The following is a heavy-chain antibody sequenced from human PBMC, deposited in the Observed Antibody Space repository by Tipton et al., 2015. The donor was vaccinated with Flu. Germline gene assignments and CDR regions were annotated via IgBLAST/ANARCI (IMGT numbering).Heavy chain of an antibody. J-gene: IGHJ5*02. CDR2: IHSSGNT. D-gene: IGHD2-8*01. Sequence: TLSLTCSVSGGSIIGFYWSWIRQPAGKGLEWIGRIHSSGNTNYNPSLKSRVTMSADTSKNQFSLKLTSVTAADTAIYYCVKNGDSNWFDPWGQGTLVTVSS. CDR3: VKNGDSNWFDP. V-gene: IGHV4-4*07. CDR1: GGSIIGFY.